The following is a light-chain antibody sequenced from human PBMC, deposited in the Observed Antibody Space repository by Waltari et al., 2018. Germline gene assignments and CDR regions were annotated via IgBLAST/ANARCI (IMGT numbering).Light chain of an antibody. Sequence: EIVLTQSPGTLSLSPGERATLSCRASQRVSRSLAWYQQKPGQAPRLLIYGASSRATGVPDRFSGSGSGTDFSLTISRLEPEDFAVYYCQHYVRLPVSFGQGTKVEI. CDR3: QHYVRLPVS. CDR2: GAS. V-gene: IGKV3-20*01. J-gene: IGKJ1*01. CDR1: QRVSRS.